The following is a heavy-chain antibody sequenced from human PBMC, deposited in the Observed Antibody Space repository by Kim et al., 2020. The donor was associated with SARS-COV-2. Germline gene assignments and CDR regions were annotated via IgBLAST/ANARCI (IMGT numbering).Heavy chain of an antibody. CDR2: ISYDGSNK. CDR1: GFTFSSYG. J-gene: IGHJ4*02. Sequence: GGSLRLSCAASGFTFSSYGMHWVRQAPGKGLEWVAVISYDGSNKYYADSVKGRFTISRDNSKNTVYLQMNSLRAEDTAVYHCAKTRSGYSGYFDYWGQGTLVTVSS. V-gene: IGHV3-30*18. CDR3: AKTRSGYSGYFDY. D-gene: IGHD5-12*01.